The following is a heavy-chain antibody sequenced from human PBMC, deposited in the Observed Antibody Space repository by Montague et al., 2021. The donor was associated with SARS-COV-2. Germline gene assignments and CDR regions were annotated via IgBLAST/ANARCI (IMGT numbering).Heavy chain of an antibody. Sequence: SLRLSCAASGFTFSSYSMNWVRQAPGKGLEWVSYISTSSSTIYYADSVKGRFTISRDNAKNSLYLQMNSLRDEDTAVYYCARDLGLVPAMVYYYYGIDVWGQGTTVTVSS. V-gene: IGHV3-48*02. CDR2: ISTSSSTI. CDR1: GFTFSSYS. J-gene: IGHJ6*02. D-gene: IGHD5-18*01. CDR3: ARDLGLVPAMVYYYYGIDV.